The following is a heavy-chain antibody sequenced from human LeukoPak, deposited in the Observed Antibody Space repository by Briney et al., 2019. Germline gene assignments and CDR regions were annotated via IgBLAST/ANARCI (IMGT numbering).Heavy chain of an antibody. Sequence: ASVKLSCKASGYTVTGYYIHWVRQAPGQRLGWMGWINPNSGGTNYAQKFQGSVTMTRDTSISTAYMELSRLRSDDTAVYYCARDYCDSSGYYYTFDYWGQGTLVTVSS. D-gene: IGHD3-22*01. CDR2: INPNSGGT. J-gene: IGHJ4*02. CDR1: GYTVTGYY. CDR3: ARDYCDSSGYYYTFDY. V-gene: IGHV1-2*02.